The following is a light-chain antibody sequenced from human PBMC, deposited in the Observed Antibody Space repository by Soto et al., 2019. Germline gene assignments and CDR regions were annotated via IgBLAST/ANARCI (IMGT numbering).Light chain of an antibody. CDR3: QEYKYWPLT. J-gene: IGKJ4*01. CDR2: GAS. Sequence: EVVMTQSPVTLSVSPGERATLSCRASQSVYGSLAWYPQKPGQAPRLLIHGASNRATDITARFSGSGSGTEFSLTINGLQSDDFAVYYCQEYKYWPLTFGGGTKVEIK. V-gene: IGKV3-15*01. CDR1: QSVYGS.